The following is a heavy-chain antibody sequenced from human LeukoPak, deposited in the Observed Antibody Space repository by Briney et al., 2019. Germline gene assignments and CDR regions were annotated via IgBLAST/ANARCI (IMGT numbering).Heavy chain of an antibody. CDR3: AKDMRKEYYYDSRGYLDY. J-gene: IGHJ4*02. CDR1: GFTFDGYA. V-gene: IGHV3-43*02. D-gene: IGHD3-22*01. CDR2: ISGDGGST. Sequence: GGSLRLSCAASGFTFDGYAMHWVRQAPGKGLEWVSLISGDGGSTYYADSVKGRFTISRDNSKNSLYLQMNSLRTEDTALYYCAKDMRKEYYYDSRGYLDYWGQGTLVTVSS.